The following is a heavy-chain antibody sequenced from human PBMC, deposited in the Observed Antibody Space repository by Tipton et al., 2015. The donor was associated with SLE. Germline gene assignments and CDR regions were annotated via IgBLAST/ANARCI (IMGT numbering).Heavy chain of an antibody. CDR3: ASLVQGY. Sequence: TLSLTCAVYGGSFSDHYWRWTWIRQPQPPGKGLEWIGEIDRRGNTKYNPSLKSRVTISVDTSKNQFSLQMRSLTAADTAVYYCASLVQGYWGQGTLVTVSS. CDR1: GGSFSDHY. V-gene: IGHV4-34*01. J-gene: IGHJ4*02. CDR2: IDRRGNT. D-gene: IGHD6-6*01.